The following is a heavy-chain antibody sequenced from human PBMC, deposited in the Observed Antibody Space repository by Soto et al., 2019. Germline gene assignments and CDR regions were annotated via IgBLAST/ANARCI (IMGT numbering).Heavy chain of an antibody. D-gene: IGHD2-2*01. J-gene: IGHJ3*02. Sequence: GGSLRLSCAASGFTFSSYWMGWVRQAPGKGLEWVANIKQDGSEKHYVDSMKGRFTISRDNAKNSLYLQMNSLRAEDTAVYYCARVRGGYCSSTSRYNAFDIWGQGTMVTVSS. CDR1: GFTFSSYW. V-gene: IGHV3-7*01. CDR3: ARVRGGYCSSTSRYNAFDI. CDR2: IKQDGSEK.